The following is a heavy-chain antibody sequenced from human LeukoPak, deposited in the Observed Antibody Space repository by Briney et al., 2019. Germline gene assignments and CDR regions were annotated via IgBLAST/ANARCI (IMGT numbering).Heavy chain of an antibody. CDR3: ARTYGLWTYYYYYMDV. V-gene: IGHV4-34*01. Sequence: SETLSLTCAVHGGSFSGYYWSWVRPPPPKGLEWIGEINHSGSTNYNPSLKSRVTISVDTSKNQFSLKLRSVTAADTAVYYCARTYGLWTYYYYYMDVWGKGTTVTVSS. J-gene: IGHJ6*03. CDR1: GGSFSGYY. CDR2: INHSGST. D-gene: IGHD5-18*01.